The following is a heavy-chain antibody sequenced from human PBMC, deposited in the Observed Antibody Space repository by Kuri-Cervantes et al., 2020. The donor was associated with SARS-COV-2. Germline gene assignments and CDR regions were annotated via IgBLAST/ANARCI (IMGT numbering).Heavy chain of an antibody. Sequence: SETLSLTCTVSGGSINSSYWSWIRQPPGKGLEWIGYIYYSGSVSYNPSLMSRVTISVDTSKNQFSLRLTSVTAADTAVYYCTTVTPTSVFDFWGQGTLVTVSS. D-gene: IGHD4-17*01. J-gene: IGHJ4*02. V-gene: IGHV4-59*01. CDR1: GGSINSSY. CDR2: IYYSGSV. CDR3: TTVTPTSVFDF.